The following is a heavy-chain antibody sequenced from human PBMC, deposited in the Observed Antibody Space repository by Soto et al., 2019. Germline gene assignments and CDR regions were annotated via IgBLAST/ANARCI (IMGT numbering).Heavy chain of an antibody. CDR2: ISAYNGNT. Sequence: APEKVSCKASGYTFTSSGISWVRQAPGQGLEWMGWISAYNGNTNYAQKLQGRVTMTTGTSTSTAYMKLRSLRSDDTDVYYSARDVTSVDYGAYYYHSCIHFRDQATTRTVS. CDR1: GYTFTSSG. D-gene: IGHD4-17*01. V-gene: IGHV1-18*04. J-gene: IGHJ6*02. CDR3: ARDVTSVDYGAYYYHSCIHF.